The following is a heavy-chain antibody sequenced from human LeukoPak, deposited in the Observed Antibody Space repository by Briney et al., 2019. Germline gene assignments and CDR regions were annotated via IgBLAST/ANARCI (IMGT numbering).Heavy chain of an antibody. D-gene: IGHD6-6*01. Sequence: ASVKVSCKASGYTFTSYDINWVRQATGQGLEWMGWMNPNSGNTGHAQKFQGRVTMTRNTSISTAYMELSSLRSEDTAVYYCARYSSYNWFDPWGQGTLVTVSS. V-gene: IGHV1-8*01. CDR2: MNPNSGNT. J-gene: IGHJ5*02. CDR3: ARYSSYNWFDP. CDR1: GYTFTSYD.